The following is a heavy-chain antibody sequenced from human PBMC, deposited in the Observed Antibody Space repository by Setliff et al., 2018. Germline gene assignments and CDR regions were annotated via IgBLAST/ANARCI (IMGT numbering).Heavy chain of an antibody. CDR2: INPNSGGT. D-gene: IGHD3-9*01. J-gene: IGHJ4*02. CDR1: GDTFSTYA. V-gene: IGHV1-2*02. CDR3: AGVDVLTASPF. Sequence: ASVKVSCKASGDTFSTYALSWVRQAPGQGLEWMGWINPNSGGTNYAPKFQGRVTMTRDTSIKTAYLEVNGLTSDDTAVYYCAGVDVLTASPFWGQGTLVTVSS.